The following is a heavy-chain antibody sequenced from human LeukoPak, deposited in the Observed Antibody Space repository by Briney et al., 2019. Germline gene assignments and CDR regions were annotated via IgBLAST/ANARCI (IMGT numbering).Heavy chain of an antibody. D-gene: IGHD2-15*01. CDR2: INPNNGNL. V-gene: IGHV1-8*03. CDR1: GYTFGSDD. CDR3: ARNGYCSGGSCYSNAFDI. Sequence: ASVKVSCKASGYTFGSDDINWVRQATGQGLEWMGWINPNNGNLGYAQKFQGRVTITRNTPISTAYMELSSLRSEDTAVYYCARNGYCSGGSCYSNAFDIWGQGTMVTVSS. J-gene: IGHJ3*02.